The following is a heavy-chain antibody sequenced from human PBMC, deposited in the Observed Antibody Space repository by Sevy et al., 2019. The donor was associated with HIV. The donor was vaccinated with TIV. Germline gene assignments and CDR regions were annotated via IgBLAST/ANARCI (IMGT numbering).Heavy chain of an antibody. J-gene: IGHJ5*02. D-gene: IGHD1-20*01. CDR1: GFTFNNYA. CDR2: ISGSGATT. Sequence: GGSLRLSCAASGFTFNNYAMNWVRQAPGKGLEWVSAISGSGATTFYADSVKGRFTISRDNPKKTLYLQMNSLRPEDTLTYYCAQGVTSLTGTSNSWGQGTLVTVSS. CDR3: AQGVTSLTGTSNS. V-gene: IGHV3-23*01.